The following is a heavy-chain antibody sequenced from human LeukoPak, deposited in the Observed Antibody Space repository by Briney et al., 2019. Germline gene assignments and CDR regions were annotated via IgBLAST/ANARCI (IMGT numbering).Heavy chain of an antibody. CDR3: AKGYCRGNSCYDDRGAFDY. CDR1: GGSISSSSYY. V-gene: IGHV4-39*01. CDR2: IYYSGST. J-gene: IGHJ4*02. Sequence: SETLSLTCTVSGGSISSSSYYWGWIRQPPGKGLEWIGSIYYSGSTYYNPSLKSRITISVDTSKNQFSLKLSSVTAADTAVYYCAKGYCRGNSCYDDRGAFDYWGQGTLVTVSS. D-gene: IGHD2-2*01.